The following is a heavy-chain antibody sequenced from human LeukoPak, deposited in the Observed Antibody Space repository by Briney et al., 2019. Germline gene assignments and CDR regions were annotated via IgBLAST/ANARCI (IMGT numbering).Heavy chain of an antibody. CDR3: ARDARSGSGSYYPYYYYYYMDV. D-gene: IGHD3-10*01. CDR1: GGSISSYY. J-gene: IGHJ6*03. V-gene: IGHV4-59*01. CDR2: IYYSGST. Sequence: SETLSLTCTVSGGSISSYYWSWIRHPPGKGLEWIGYIYYSGSTNYNPSLKSRVTISVDTSKNQFSLKLSSVTAADTAVYYCARDARSGSGSYYPYYYYYYMDVWGKGTTVTVSS.